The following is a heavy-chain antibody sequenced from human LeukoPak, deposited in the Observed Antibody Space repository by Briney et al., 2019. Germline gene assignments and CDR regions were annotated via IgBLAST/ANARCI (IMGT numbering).Heavy chain of an antibody. J-gene: IGHJ5*02. Sequence: SETLFLTCTVFGYSISSGYYWGWIRQPPGKGLEWIGCVYHSGSTYYNPSLKSRVTISVDTSKNQFSLRLSSVTAADTAVYYCAREGSEYSSSWYPHWFDPWGQGTLVTVSS. CDR2: VYHSGST. CDR3: AREGSEYSSSWYPHWFDP. CDR1: GYSISSGYY. D-gene: IGHD6-13*01. V-gene: IGHV4-38-2*02.